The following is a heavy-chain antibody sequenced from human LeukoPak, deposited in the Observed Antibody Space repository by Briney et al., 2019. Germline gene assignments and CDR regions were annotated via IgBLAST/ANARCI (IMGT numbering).Heavy chain of an antibody. CDR1: GFTFSSYS. Sequence: GGSLRLSCAASGFTFSSYSMNWVRQAPGKGLEWVSSISSSSYIYYADSVKGRFTIPRDNAKSSLYLQMNSLRADDTAVYYCARSPPLPHWGQGTLVTVSS. CDR3: ARSPPLPH. V-gene: IGHV3-21*01. J-gene: IGHJ4*02. CDR2: ISSSSYI.